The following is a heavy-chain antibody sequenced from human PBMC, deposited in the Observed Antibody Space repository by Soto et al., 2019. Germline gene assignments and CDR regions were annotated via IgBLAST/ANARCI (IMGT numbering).Heavy chain of an antibody. V-gene: IGHV3-7*01. D-gene: IGHD6-13*01. Sequence: EVQLVASGGGLVQPGGSLRLSCAASGFTFSNYWMSWVRQAPVKGLEWVGNIKQDGSEKNYVDFVEGRFTISRDNAENSLFLQVSCLRLEDTAVYYCARIASTGRGGEVWGQGTTVVVSS. CDR1: GFTFSNYW. CDR3: ARIASTGRGGEV. CDR2: IKQDGSEK. J-gene: IGHJ6*02.